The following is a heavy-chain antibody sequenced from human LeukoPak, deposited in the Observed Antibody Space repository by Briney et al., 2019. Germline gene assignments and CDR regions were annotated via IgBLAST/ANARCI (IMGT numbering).Heavy chain of an antibody. CDR3: ARGYYDSRGYSNTFDI. CDR2: INYSGNT. Sequence: SETLSLTCAVSGASISSSYWSWIRQPPGKGLEWIGYINYSGNTKYNPSFESRVTISVDASNNQFSLRLSSVTAADTAFYYCARGYYDSRGYSNTFDIWGQGTLVTVSS. CDR1: GASISSSY. V-gene: IGHV4-59*01. D-gene: IGHD3-22*01. J-gene: IGHJ3*02.